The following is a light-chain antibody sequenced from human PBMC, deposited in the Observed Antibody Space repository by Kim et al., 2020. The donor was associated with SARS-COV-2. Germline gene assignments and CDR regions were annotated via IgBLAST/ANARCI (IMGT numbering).Light chain of an antibody. CDR1: KRHGSDA. CDR3: QTWGTGIRV. J-gene: IGLJ3*02. V-gene: IGLV4-69*01. Sequence: SVKLPCTRSKRHGSDAIPWHQQQPEKGPRYLMKLNSDGSHSKGDGIPDRFSGSSSGAERYLTISSLQSEDEADYYCQTWGTGIRVFGGGTQLTVL. CDR2: LNSDGSH.